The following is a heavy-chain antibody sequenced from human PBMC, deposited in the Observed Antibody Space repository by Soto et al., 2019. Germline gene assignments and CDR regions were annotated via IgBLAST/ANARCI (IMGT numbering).Heavy chain of an antibody. CDR1: GGSITTYQ. CDR2: YSGFT. D-gene: IGHD4-17*01. CDR3: ARDYGDYSFFFDY. V-gene: IGHV4-59*01. J-gene: IGHJ4*02. Sequence: SETLSLTCTVSGGSITTYQWSWIRQPPGKGLEWIGGYSGFTDYNPSLESRATISVDHSKNQFSLTLRSVTAADMAVYYCARDYGDYSFFFDYWGQGALVTVS.